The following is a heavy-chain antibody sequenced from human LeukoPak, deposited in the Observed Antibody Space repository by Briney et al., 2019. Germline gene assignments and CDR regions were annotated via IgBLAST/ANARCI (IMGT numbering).Heavy chain of an antibody. D-gene: IGHD6-13*01. Sequence: PSETLPLTCTVSGGSISSNYHWGWIRQPPGKGLEWIASIYYSGNTYYNPSLKSRVTISVDTSSNQFSLKLSSVTAADTAVYYCARLGIAATGPAVWGQGTMVSVSS. J-gene: IGHJ3*01. CDR1: GGSISSNYH. CDR2: IYYSGNT. V-gene: IGHV4-39*01. CDR3: ARLGIAATGPAV.